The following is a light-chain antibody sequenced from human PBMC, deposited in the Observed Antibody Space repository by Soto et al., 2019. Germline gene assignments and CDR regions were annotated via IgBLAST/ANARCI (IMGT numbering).Light chain of an antibody. CDR2: HNT. V-gene: IGLV1-40*01. CDR1: SSNIGAGYD. Sequence: QSVLTQPPSVSGAPGQRVTISCTGSSSNIGAGYDVHWYQQLPGTAPKLLIFHNTNRPSGVPDRFSGSKSGTSASLAITALQAEDEADYYCHSYDTSLSGSVVFGGGTKLTVL. J-gene: IGLJ2*01. CDR3: HSYDTSLSGSVV.